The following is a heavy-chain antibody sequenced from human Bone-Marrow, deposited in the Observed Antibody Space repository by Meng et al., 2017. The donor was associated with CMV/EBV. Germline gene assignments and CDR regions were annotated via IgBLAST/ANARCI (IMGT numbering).Heavy chain of an antibody. D-gene: IGHD2-15*01. CDR3: ARDGGMEAPYSDAFDI. J-gene: IGHJ3*02. Sequence: SETLSLTCTVSGGSVSSGSYYWSWIRQPPGKGLEWIGYIYYSGSTNYNPSLKSRVTISVDTSKNQFSLKLSSVTAADTAVYYCARDGGMEAPYSDAFDIWGQGPRVTGSS. CDR1: GGSVSSGSYY. V-gene: IGHV4-61*01. CDR2: IYYSGST.